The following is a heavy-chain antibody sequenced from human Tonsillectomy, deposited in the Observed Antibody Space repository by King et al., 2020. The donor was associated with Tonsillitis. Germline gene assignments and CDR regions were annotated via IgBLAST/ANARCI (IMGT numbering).Heavy chain of an antibody. J-gene: IGHJ3*02. Sequence: VQLQQWGAGLFKPSETLSLTCAVYGGSFSGYYWSWIRQPPGKGLEWIGEINHSGSTNSNPSLKSRVTISLDTSKNQFSLKLSSVTAADTAVYYCAEEALENDTFDIWGQGTMVTVSS. CDR1: GGSFSGYY. CDR2: INHSGST. V-gene: IGHV4-34*01. CDR3: AEEALENDTFDI. D-gene: IGHD3-3*01.